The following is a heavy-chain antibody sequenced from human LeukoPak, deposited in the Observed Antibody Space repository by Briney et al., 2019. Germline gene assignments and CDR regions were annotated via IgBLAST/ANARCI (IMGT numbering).Heavy chain of an antibody. J-gene: IGHJ3*02. Sequence: GASVKVSCKASGGTFSSYAISWVRQAPGQGLEWMGRIIPTLGIANYAQKFQGRVTITADKSTSTAYMELSSLRSEDTAVYYCASPATYDSNDAFDIWGQGTMVTVSS. CDR1: GGTFSSYA. CDR2: IIPTLGIA. D-gene: IGHD3-22*01. V-gene: IGHV1-69*04. CDR3: ASPATYDSNDAFDI.